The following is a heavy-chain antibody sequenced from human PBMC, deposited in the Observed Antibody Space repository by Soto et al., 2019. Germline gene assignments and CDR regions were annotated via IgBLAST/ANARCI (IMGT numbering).Heavy chain of an antibody. CDR3: AGGRITLRT. D-gene: IGHD3-22*01. CDR1: GFIFDDYA. Sequence: GGSLRLSCAASGFIFDDYAMHWVRQAPGKGLEWVSGISWDSGSIIYADSVKGRFIISRDNAKKSLYLQMNSLRDEDTAVYYCAGGRITLRTWGQGTPVTVSS. J-gene: IGHJ5*02. CDR2: ISWDSGSI. V-gene: IGHV3-9*01.